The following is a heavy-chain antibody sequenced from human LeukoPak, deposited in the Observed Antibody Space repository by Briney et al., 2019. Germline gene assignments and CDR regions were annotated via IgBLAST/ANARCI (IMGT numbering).Heavy chain of an antibody. CDR3: ARDSYGDANFDS. CDR2: IYADGNT. D-gene: IGHD4-17*01. J-gene: IGHJ4*02. Sequence: GGSLRLSCAASGFLFNTNYMTWVRQAPGRGLEWVSFIYADGNTYYADSVKGRFTISRDISKNAVYLQMNSLRAEDTAVYYCARDSYGDANFDSWGQGTLVTVSP. V-gene: IGHV3-53*01. CDR1: GFLFNTNY.